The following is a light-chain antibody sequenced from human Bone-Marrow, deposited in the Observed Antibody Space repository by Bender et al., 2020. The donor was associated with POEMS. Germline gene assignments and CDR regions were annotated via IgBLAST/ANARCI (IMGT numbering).Light chain of an antibody. CDR1: KLGDKY. CDR2: QDG. J-gene: IGLJ2*01. V-gene: IGLV3-1*01. CDR3: QTWTSSVVV. Sequence: SYELTQTPSVSVSPGQTARITCSGDKLGDKYVCWYQQKSGQSPVLVIYQDGKRPSGIPERFSASNSGTTATLTISGTQAVDEADYYCQTWTSSVVVFGGGTKLTVL.